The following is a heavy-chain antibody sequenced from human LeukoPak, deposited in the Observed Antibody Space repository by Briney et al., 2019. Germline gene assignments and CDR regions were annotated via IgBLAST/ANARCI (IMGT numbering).Heavy chain of an antibody. CDR3: AKKEDTRDYYDILTGYYNPVDY. J-gene: IGHJ4*02. CDR2: ISYDGSNK. Sequence: GRSLRLSCAASGFTFSSYGVHWVRQAPGKGLEWVAVISYDGSNKYYADSVKGRFTISRDNSKNTLYLQMNSLRAEDTAVYYCAKKEDTRDYYDILTGYYNPVDYWGQGTLVTVSS. D-gene: IGHD3-9*01. V-gene: IGHV3-30*18. CDR1: GFTFSSYG.